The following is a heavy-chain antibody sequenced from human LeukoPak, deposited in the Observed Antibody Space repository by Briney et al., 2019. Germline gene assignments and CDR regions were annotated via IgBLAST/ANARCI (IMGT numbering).Heavy chain of an antibody. CDR1: GYSISSGYY. D-gene: IGHD3-10*01. CDR3: ARGGSGSYVTSDY. Sequence: SETLSLTCTVSGYSISSGYYWGWIRQPPGKGLEWIGSIYHSGSTYYNPSLKSRVTISVDTSKNQFSLKLSSVTAADTAVYYCARGGSGSYVTSDYWGQGTLVTVSS. J-gene: IGHJ4*02. CDR2: IYHSGST. V-gene: IGHV4-38-2*02.